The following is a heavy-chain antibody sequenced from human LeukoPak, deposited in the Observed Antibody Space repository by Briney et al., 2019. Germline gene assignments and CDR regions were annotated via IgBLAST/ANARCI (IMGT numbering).Heavy chain of an antibody. CDR1: GFTFSSYA. J-gene: IGHJ4*02. Sequence: GGSLRLSCAASGFTFSSYAMHWVRQAPGKGLEWVAVISYDGSNKYYADSVKGRFTISRDNSKNTLYLQMNSLRAEDTAVYYCARCDRSSWCRVDYWGQGTLVTVSS. V-gene: IGHV3-30*04. D-gene: IGHD6-13*01. CDR3: ARCDRSSWCRVDY. CDR2: ISYDGSNK.